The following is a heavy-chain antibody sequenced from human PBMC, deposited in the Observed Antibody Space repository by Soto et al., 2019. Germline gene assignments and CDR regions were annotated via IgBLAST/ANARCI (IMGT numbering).Heavy chain of an antibody. CDR1: GFTFDTYT. V-gene: IGHV3-21*01. CDR2: ISATTTYK. D-gene: IGHD2-8*02. Sequence: EVQVVESGGGLVKPGGSLRLSCTASGFTFDTYTMNWLRQAPGRGLEWVSSISATTTYKYYAASVEGRFTISRDNAKHSLYLQTNSVGAEDTAVYYCARGSASKSGHLWYFDLWGRGTLVTVSS. CDR3: ARGSASKSGHLWYFDL. J-gene: IGHJ2*01.